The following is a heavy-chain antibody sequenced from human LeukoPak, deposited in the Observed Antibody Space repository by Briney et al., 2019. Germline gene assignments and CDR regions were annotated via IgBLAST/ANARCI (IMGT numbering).Heavy chain of an antibody. CDR2: ISSSGSTI. Sequence: GGSLRLSCAASGFTFSSYEMNWVRQAPGKGLEWVSYISSSGSTIYYADSVKGRFTISRDNAKNSLYLQMNSLRAEDTAVYYCARGPRKRVWVRGVDFDYWGQGTLVTVSS. CDR3: ARGPRKRVWVRGVDFDY. D-gene: IGHD3-10*01. V-gene: IGHV3-48*03. J-gene: IGHJ4*02. CDR1: GFTFSSYE.